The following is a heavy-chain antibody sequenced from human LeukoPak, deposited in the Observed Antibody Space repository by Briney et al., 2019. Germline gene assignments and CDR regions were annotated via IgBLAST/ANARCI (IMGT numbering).Heavy chain of an antibody. D-gene: IGHD3-22*01. CDR2: INPNSGGT. Sequence: GASVKVSCKASGYTFADYYIHWVRQAPGQGLEWMGWINPNSGGTNYAQKFQGRVTMTRDTSITTAYMELSRLTSDDTAVYYCTRDTYYYDSRQGFDYWGQGTLVTVSS. CDR1: GYTFADYY. J-gene: IGHJ4*02. CDR3: TRDTYYYDSRQGFDY. V-gene: IGHV1-2*02.